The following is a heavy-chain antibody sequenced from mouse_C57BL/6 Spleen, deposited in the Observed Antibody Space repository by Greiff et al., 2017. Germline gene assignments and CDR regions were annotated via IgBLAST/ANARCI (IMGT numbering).Heavy chain of an antibody. Sequence: DVMLVESGGDLVKPGGSLKLSCAASGFTFSSYGMSWVRQTPDKRLEWVATISSGGSYTYYPDSVKGRFTISRDNAKNTLYLQMSSLKSEDTAMYYCAPMVTTEGYAMDYWGQGTSVTVSS. D-gene: IGHD2-2*01. CDR2: ISSGGSYT. V-gene: IGHV5-6*02. J-gene: IGHJ4*01. CDR3: APMVTTEGYAMDY. CDR1: GFTFSSYG.